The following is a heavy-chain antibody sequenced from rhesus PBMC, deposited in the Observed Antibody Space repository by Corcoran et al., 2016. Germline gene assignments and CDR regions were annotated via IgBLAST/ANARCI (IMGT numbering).Heavy chain of an antibody. Sequence: QVQLQQWGEGLVKPSETLSLTCAVYGGSLSGYYYWSWIRQPPGKGLEWIGYIYGNSASTNNNPSNKKRVTRSKDTSKNQCSRKLSSVTAADTAVYYGASAYWSDFSFDVWGPGVLVTVSS. V-gene: IGHV4-73*01. J-gene: IGHJ5-1*01. CDR2: IYGNSAST. CDR1: GGSLSGYYY. CDR3: ASAYWSDFSFDV. D-gene: IGHD3-22*01.